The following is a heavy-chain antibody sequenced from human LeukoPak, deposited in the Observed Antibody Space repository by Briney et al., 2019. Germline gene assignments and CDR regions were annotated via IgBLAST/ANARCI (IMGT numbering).Heavy chain of an antibody. V-gene: IGHV3-11*04. CDR1: GFTFSDYY. Sequence: PGGSLRLSCAASGFTFSDYYMSWIRQAPGKGLEWVSYISSSGSTIYYADSVKGRFTIPRDNAKNSLYLQMNSLRAEDTAVYYCARDLGGYYDSSGYYPLDYWGQGTLVTVSS. CDR3: ARDLGGYYDSSGYYPLDY. D-gene: IGHD3-22*01. J-gene: IGHJ4*02. CDR2: ISSSGSTI.